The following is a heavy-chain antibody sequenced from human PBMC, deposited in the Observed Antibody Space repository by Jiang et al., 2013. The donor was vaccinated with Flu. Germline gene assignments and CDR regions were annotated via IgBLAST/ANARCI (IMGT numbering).Heavy chain of an antibody. Sequence: TLTCTFSGFVTQHFLEWVWAGSVSPPGKALEWLALIYWNDDKRYSPFLKSSLTITKDSSKNQVVLTMTNMDPVDTATYYCARKGLGPFYHYLYMDVWGKGTTVTVSS. V-gene: IGHV2-5*01. CDR3: ARKGLGPFYHYLYMDV. CDR2: IYWNDDK. J-gene: IGHJ6*03. D-gene: IGHD6-19*01. CDR1: GFVTQHFLEWV.